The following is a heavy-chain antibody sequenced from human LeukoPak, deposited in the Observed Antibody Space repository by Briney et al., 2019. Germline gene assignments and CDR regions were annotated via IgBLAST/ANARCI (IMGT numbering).Heavy chain of an antibody. CDR2: ISGSGGST. CDR1: GFTFSSYA. V-gene: IGHV3-23*01. CDR3: AKKVGSWYGGYYFDY. J-gene: IGHJ4*02. Sequence: GGSLRLSCAASGFTFSSYAMSWVRQAPGKGLEWVSAISGSGGSTYYADSVKGRFTISRDNSKNTLYLQMNSLRAEDTAVYYCAKKVGSWYGGYYFDYWGQGTLVTVSS. D-gene: IGHD6-13*01.